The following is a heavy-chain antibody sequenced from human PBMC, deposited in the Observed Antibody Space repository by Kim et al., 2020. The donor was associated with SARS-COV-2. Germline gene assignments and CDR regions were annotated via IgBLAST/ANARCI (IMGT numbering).Heavy chain of an antibody. CDR3: ARSDITLAGRWFLDV. V-gene: IGHV1-2*05. D-gene: IGHD6-19*01. CDR1: GHTFTGAY. CDR2: VNTNSGGT. Sequence: ASVKVSCEASGHTFTGAYIHWMRQVPGQGLEWMGRVNTNSGGTNYPQKFQGRVTMTRDTSTRTAYMELRRQTSDDAGVYYCARSDITLAGRWFLDVWGRGNLVTVSS. J-gene: IGHJ2*01.